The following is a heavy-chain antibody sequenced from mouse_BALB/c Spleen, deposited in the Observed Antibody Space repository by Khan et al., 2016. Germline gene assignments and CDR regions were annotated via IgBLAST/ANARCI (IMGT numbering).Heavy chain of an antibody. V-gene: IGHV1-63*02. CDR3: ARFYYGSSYWYFDV. CDR1: AYTFTNYW. D-gene: IGHD1-1*01. J-gene: IGHJ1*01. Sequence: QVQLKQSGAELVRPGTSVKISCKASAYTFTNYWLGWVKQRPGHGLEWIGDIYPGGGSTNYNEKFKGKATLTADTSSSTAYMQLSSLTSEDSAVYFSARFYYGSSYWYFDVWGAGTTVTVSS. CDR2: IYPGGGST.